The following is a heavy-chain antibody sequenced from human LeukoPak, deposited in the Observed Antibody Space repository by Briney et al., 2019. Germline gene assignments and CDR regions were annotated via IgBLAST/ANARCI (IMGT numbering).Heavy chain of an antibody. CDR2: IIPIFGTA. CDR1: GGTFSSYA. CDR3: ARGGGSYYDGFDY. D-gene: IGHD1-26*01. V-gene: IGHV1-69*05. Sequence: SVKVSCKASGGTFSSYAICWVRQAPGQGLEWMGGIIPIFGTANYAQRFQGRVTITTDESTSTAYMELSSLRSEDTAVYYCARGGGSYYDGFDYWGQGTLVTVSS. J-gene: IGHJ4*02.